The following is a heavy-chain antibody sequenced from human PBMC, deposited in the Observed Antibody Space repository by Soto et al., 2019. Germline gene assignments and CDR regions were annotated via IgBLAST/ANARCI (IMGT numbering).Heavy chain of an antibody. J-gene: IGHJ5*02. CDR2: IYQSGVT. Sequence: SSETLSLTCNTGGDSDRISIYCGSWLQQTPGKAQHWIGFIYQSGVTSYTPSRASRVSISLDRSNNQCSLKLKSVTAAGTAVYFCAGMPYTSGLRFDPWGPGTLVTVSS. CDR1: GDSDRISIYC. V-gene: IGHV4-30-2*01. CDR3: AGMPYTSGLRFDP. D-gene: IGHD6-19*01.